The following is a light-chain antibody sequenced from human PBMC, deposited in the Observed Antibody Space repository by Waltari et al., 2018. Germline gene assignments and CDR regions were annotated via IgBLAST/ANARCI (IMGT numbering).Light chain of an antibody. CDR1: SSDVGGYNY. CDR2: EVT. CDR3: SSFTARTNVI. Sequence: QSALTQPPSASGSPGQSVTISCTGTSSDVGGYNYVSWYQQHPGKAPKLLIYEVTKRPSGVPDRFSASKSGDTASLTVSGLQAEDEADYYCSSFTARTNVIFGGGTKLTVL. J-gene: IGLJ2*01. V-gene: IGLV2-8*01.